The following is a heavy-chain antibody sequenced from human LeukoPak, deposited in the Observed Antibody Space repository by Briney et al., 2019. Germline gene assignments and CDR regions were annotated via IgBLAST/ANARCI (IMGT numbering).Heavy chain of an antibody. CDR1: GFTFSNAW. D-gene: IGHD2-8*02. Sequence: GGSLRLSCAASGFTFSNAWMSWVRQAPGKGLEWVGRIKSKTVGGTTDYAAPVKGRFTNSRDDSKNTLYLQMNSLKTEDTAVYYCTTLLDYWGQGTLVTVSS. V-gene: IGHV3-15*01. CDR2: IKSKTVGGTT. J-gene: IGHJ4*02. CDR3: TTLLDY.